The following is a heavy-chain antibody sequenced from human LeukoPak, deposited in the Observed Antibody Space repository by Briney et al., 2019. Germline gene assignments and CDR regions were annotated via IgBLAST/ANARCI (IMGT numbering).Heavy chain of an antibody. J-gene: IGHJ4*02. CDR1: GFTFSSYA. CDR2: ISGSDGST. Sequence: GGSLRLSCAASGFTFSSYAMSWVRQAPGKGLEWVSAISGSDGSTYYADSVKGRFTISRDNSKNTLYLQMNSLRAEDTAVYYCAKITYYDILTGYLVAPYFDYWGQGTLVTVSS. V-gene: IGHV3-23*01. CDR3: AKITYYDILTGYLVAPYFDY. D-gene: IGHD3-9*01.